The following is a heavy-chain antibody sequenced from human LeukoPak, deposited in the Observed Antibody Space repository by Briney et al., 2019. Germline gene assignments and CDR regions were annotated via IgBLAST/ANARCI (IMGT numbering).Heavy chain of an antibody. Sequence: SETLSLTRAVYGGSFSGYYWSWIRQPPGKGLEWIGEINHSGSTNYNPSLKSRVTISVDTSKNQFSLKLSSVTAADTAVYYCARGYYDYVWGSYRSDYFDYWGQGTLVTVSS. V-gene: IGHV4-34*01. CDR1: GGSFSGYY. CDR3: ARGYYDYVWGSYRSDYFDY. CDR2: INHSGST. D-gene: IGHD3-16*02. J-gene: IGHJ4*02.